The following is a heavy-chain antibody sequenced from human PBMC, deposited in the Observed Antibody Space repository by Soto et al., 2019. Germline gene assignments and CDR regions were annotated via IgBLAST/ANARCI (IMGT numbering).Heavy chain of an antibody. CDR1: GGTFSSYA. J-gene: IGHJ5*02. V-gene: IGHV1-69*06. CDR3: ARDPAMAVHYWFDP. D-gene: IGHD5-18*01. CDR2: IIPTFGTA. Sequence: QVQLVQSGAEVKKPGSSVKVSCKASGGTFSSYAISWVRQAPGQVLEWMGGIIPTFGTANYAQKFQGRVTITADKSTSTAYMELSSLRAEDTAVYYCARDPAMAVHYWFDPWGKGTLVTVSS.